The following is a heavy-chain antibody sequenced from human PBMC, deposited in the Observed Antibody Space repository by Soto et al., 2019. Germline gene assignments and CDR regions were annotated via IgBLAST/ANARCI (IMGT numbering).Heavy chain of an antibody. Sequence: QVQLVQSGAEVKKPGASVKVSCKASGYTFTRYGISWVRQAPGQGLEWMGWISAYNGNTNYAQKLQGRVTMTTYTSTSTAYMELRSMRSDDTAVYYWARDGAVTMVRGVIANWFDPWCQGALVTVSS. CDR2: ISAYNGNT. J-gene: IGHJ5*02. V-gene: IGHV1-18*04. D-gene: IGHD3-10*01. CDR3: ARDGAVTMVRGVIANWFDP. CDR1: GYTFTRYG.